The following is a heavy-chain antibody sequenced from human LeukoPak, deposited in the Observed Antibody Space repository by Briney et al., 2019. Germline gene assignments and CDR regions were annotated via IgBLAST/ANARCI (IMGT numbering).Heavy chain of an antibody. CDR1: GFTVSSNY. D-gene: IGHD3-22*01. CDR2: IYSGGST. CDR3: ARDIAYDSSGYYSPSFDY. V-gene: IGHV3-53*01. Sequence: PGGSLPLSRAASGFTVSSNYMSWVRQAPGKGLEWVSVIYSGGSTYYADSVKGRFTISRDNSKNTLYLQMNSLRAEDTAVYYCARDIAYDSSGYYSPSFDYWGQGALVTASS. J-gene: IGHJ4*02.